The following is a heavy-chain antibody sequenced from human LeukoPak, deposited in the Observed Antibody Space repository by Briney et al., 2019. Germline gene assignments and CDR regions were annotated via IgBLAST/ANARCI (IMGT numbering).Heavy chain of an antibody. J-gene: IGHJ2*01. V-gene: IGHV5-51*01. D-gene: IGHD3-9*01. CDR1: GYSFTSYW. CDR2: IYPGDSDT. CDR3: ARQGLPVRYDIGYFDL. Sequence: GESLKISCKGSGYSFTSYWIGWVLQMTGKGLEWMGIIYPGDSDTRYSPSFQGQVTISADKSISTAYLQWSSLKASDTAMYYCARQGLPVRYDIGYFDLWGRGTLVTVSS.